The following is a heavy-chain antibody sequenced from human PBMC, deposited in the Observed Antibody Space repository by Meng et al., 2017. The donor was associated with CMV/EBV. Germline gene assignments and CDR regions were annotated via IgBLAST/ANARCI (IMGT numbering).Heavy chain of an antibody. CDR2: IYWDDDK. CDR1: GFSLSTSGVG. J-gene: IGHJ4*02. CDR3: AHRLHGSGSYYPYYFDY. D-gene: IGHD3-10*01. Sequence: QITLKESGATLVKPTQTLTLTCTFSGFSLSTSGVGVGWIRQPPGKALEWLALIYWDDDKRYSPSLKSRLTITKDTSKNQVVLTMTNMDPVDTATYYCAHRLHGSGSYYPYYFDYWGQGTLVTVSS. V-gene: IGHV2-5*02.